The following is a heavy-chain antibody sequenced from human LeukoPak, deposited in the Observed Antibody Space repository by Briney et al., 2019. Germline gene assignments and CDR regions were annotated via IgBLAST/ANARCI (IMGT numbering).Heavy chain of an antibody. CDR3: ARLHYDSSGYYLPYFDY. V-gene: IGHV3-66*01. Sequence: GGSLRLSCAASGFTFSSYWMSWVRQAPGKGLEWVSVIYSGGSAYYTDSVKGRFTISRDNSKNTLYLQMNSLRAEDTGVYYCARLHYDSSGYYLPYFDYWGQGTLVAVSS. J-gene: IGHJ4*02. D-gene: IGHD3-22*01. CDR2: IYSGGSA. CDR1: GFTFSSYW.